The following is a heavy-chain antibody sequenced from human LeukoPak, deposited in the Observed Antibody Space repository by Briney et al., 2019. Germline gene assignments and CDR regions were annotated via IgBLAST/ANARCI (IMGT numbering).Heavy chain of an antibody. CDR2: MYYSGSI. V-gene: IGHV4-39*01. CDR3: ARVIQLWSYYGMDV. D-gene: IGHD5-18*01. J-gene: IGHJ6*02. Sequence: PSETLSLTCVVSGGSIRTSSYYWAWIRQPPGKGLEWIVSMYYSGSIYYNSSLKSRITVSADTSKNQFSLKLSSVTAADTAVYYCARVIQLWSYYGMDVWGQGTTVTVSS. CDR1: GGSIRTSSYY.